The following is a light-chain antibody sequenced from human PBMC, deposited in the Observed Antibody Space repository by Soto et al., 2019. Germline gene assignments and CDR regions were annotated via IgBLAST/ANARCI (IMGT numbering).Light chain of an antibody. J-gene: IGKJ1*01. V-gene: IGKV3-20*01. Sequence: EIVLTQSPGTLSLSPGERATLSCRASQHIDSNYLAWYFHKPGQPPRLLMYAASSRATGIPDRFSATGSGTDFTLTISRLEPEDFAVYHCQQYGNSPPTFGQGTKLEIK. CDR1: QHIDSNY. CDR2: AAS. CDR3: QQYGNSPPT.